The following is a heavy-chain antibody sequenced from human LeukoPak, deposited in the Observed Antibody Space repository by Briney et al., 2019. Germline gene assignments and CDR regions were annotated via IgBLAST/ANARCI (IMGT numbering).Heavy chain of an antibody. D-gene: IGHD3-22*01. J-gene: IGHJ4*02. CDR3: ARDPSYYDSSGIIDY. CDR2: ISGSGGST. CDR1: GFTFDDYA. Sequence: GGSLRLSCAGSGFTFDDYAMHWVRQAPGKGLEWVSAISGSGGSTYYADSVKGRFTISRDNSKNTLYLQMNSLRAEDTAVYYCARDPSYYDSSGIIDYWGQGTLVTVSS. V-gene: IGHV3-23*01.